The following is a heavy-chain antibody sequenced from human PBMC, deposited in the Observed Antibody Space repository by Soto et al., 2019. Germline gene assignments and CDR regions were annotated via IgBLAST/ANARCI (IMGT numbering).Heavy chain of an antibody. V-gene: IGHV4-31*03. CDR2: IYYSGST. D-gene: IGHD2-15*01. Sequence: TLSLTSPFSGCTISRGFYYWGWIRQHPGKGLEWIGYIYYSGSTYYNPSLKSRITISVDTSKNQFSLKLSSVTAADTAVYYCARDRVDCSGGSCWRSVEDTWGQGTLVTVSS. CDR3: ARDRVDCSGGSCWRSVEDT. J-gene: IGHJ5*02. CDR1: GCTISRGFYY.